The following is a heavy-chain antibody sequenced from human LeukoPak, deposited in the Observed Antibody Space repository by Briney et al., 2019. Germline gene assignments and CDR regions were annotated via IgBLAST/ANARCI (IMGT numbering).Heavy chain of an antibody. CDR2: IKQDGSEK. V-gene: IGHV3-7*01. D-gene: IGHD4-11*01. CDR1: GFTFSSYW. CDR3: ARDFLDPDYPNLNWFDP. J-gene: IGHJ5*02. Sequence: GGSLRLSCAASGFTFSSYWMSWVRQAPGKGLEWVANIKQDGSEKYYVDSVKGRFTISRDNAKNSLYLQMNSLRAEDTAVYYCARDFLDPDYPNLNWFDPWGQGTLVTVSS.